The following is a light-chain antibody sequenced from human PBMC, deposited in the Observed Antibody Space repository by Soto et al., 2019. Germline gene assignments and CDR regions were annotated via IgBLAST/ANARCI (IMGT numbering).Light chain of an antibody. CDR1: QGIKDY. Sequence: EIVMTQSPATLSVSPGERATLSCRASQGIKDYLAWFQQKPGQAPRLLIYGASTRATAIPARFSGSGSGTEFTLSISSLQSEDFAVYYCQQYNNWPRTFGQGTKVDSK. CDR2: GAS. V-gene: IGKV3-15*01. J-gene: IGKJ1*01. CDR3: QQYNNWPRT.